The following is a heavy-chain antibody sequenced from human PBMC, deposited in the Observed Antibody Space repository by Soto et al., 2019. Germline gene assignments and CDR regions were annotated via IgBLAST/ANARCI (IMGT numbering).Heavy chain of an antibody. Sequence: QIQLVQSGAEVKKPGSSVKVSCKASGCTFGSYAISRVRQAPGQGLERMGGIIPIFDTANYPQKFQGRVTITADESTSTAYMELSSLRSDDTAEYYCARAVATIIRAYFDYWGQGTLVTVSS. V-gene: IGHV1-69*12. CDR3: ARAVATIIRAYFDY. J-gene: IGHJ4*02. CDR2: IIPIFDTA. CDR1: GCTFGSYA. D-gene: IGHD5-12*01.